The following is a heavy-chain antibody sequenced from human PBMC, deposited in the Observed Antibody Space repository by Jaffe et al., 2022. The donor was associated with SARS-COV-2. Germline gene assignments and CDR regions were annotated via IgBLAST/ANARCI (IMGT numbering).Heavy chain of an antibody. CDR2: INPNSGGT. CDR3: AKSARYCSSTSCYTRGAEYYFDY. D-gene: IGHD2-2*02. Sequence: QVQLVQSGAEVKKPGASVKVSCKASGYTFTGYYMHWVRQAPGQGLEWMGWINPNSGGTNYAQKFQGWVTMTRDTSISTAYMELSRLRSDDTAVYYCAKSARYCSSTSCYTRGAEYYFDYWGQGTLVTVSS. J-gene: IGHJ4*02. CDR1: GYTFTGYY. V-gene: IGHV1-2*04.